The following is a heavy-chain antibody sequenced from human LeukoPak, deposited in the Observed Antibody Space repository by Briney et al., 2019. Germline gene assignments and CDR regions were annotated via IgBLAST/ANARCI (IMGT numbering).Heavy chain of an antibody. CDR2: IYTSGST. D-gene: IGHD2-2*01. Sequence: SETLSLTCIVSGGSISSYYWSWIRQPAGKGLEWIGRIYTSGSTNYNPSLKSRVTMSVDTSKNQFSLKLSSVTAADTAVYYCARVPSRYCSSTSCFSFDYWGQGTLVTVSS. CDR1: GGSISSYY. V-gene: IGHV4-4*07. CDR3: ARVPSRYCSSTSCFSFDY. J-gene: IGHJ4*02.